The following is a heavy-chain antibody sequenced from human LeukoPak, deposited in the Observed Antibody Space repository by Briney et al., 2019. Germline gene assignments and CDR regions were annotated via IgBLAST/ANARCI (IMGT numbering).Heavy chain of an antibody. CDR3: TKDVVPDSGWDLDY. CDR1: GFTFSSYW. V-gene: IGHV3-23*01. Sequence: QPGGSLRLSCAASGFTFSSYWMHWVRQGPGKGLEWVSSIYPNGGSTFYADSVEGRFTISRDNSKNTLYLQMSSLRTEDTAIYYCTKDVVPDSGWDLDYWGQGTLVTVSS. J-gene: IGHJ4*02. CDR2: IYPNGGST. D-gene: IGHD6-19*01.